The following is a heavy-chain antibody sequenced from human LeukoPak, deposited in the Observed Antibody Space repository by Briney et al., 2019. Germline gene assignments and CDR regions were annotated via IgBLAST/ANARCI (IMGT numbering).Heavy chain of an antibody. D-gene: IGHD3-10*01. V-gene: IGHV3-11*06. CDR2: ISSSSSYT. Sequence: GGSLRLSCAASGFTFSDYYMSWIRQAPGKGLEWVSYISSSSSYTNYADSVKGRFTISRDNSKNTLYLQMNSLRAEDTAVYYCARFPIRGSSSDYWGQGTLVTVSS. CDR3: ARFPIRGSSSDY. CDR1: GFTFSDYY. J-gene: IGHJ4*02.